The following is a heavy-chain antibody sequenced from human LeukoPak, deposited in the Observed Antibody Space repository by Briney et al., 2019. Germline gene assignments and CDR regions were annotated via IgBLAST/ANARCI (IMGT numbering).Heavy chain of an antibody. CDR2: ISYDGSNK. V-gene: IGHV3-30*18. J-gene: IGHJ4*02. D-gene: IGHD3-22*01. CDR3: AKDKYYYDSSGYYYDY. CDR1: GFTFSSYG. Sequence: LPGRSLRLSCAASGFTFSSYGMHWVRQAPGKGLEWVAVISYDGSNKYYADSVKGRFTISRDNSKNTLYLQMNSLRAEDTAVYYCAKDKYYYDSSGYYYDYWGQGTLVTVSS.